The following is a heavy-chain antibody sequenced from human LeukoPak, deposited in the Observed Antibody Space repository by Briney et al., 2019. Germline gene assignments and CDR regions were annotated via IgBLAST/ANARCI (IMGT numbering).Heavy chain of an antibody. V-gene: IGHV4-34*01. Sequence: SETLSLTCAVYGGSFSGYYWSWIRQPPGKGLEWIGEINHSGSTNYNPSLKSRVTKSVDTSKNQFSLKLSSVTAADTAVYYCARGRLRDYDFWSGYQSSSYYFDYWGQGTLVTVSS. CDR1: GGSFSGYY. D-gene: IGHD3-3*01. CDR3: ARGRLRDYDFWSGYQSSSYYFDY. CDR2: INHSGST. J-gene: IGHJ4*02.